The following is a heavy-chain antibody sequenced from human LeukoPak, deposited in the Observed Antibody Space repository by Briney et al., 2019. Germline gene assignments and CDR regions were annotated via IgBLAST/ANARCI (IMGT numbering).Heavy chain of an antibody. V-gene: IGHV3-23*01. D-gene: IGHD3-16*02. CDR1: GFPFNSYV. Sequence: GGSLRLSCAASGFPFNSYVMTWVREARGKGREGGSVISGSGGLTYHADSVKGRFTVSRDNSKNTLYLQMNSLRAEDTAVYSCAKGYYDYIWGSYRSDAFDIWGQGTMVTVSS. CDR3: AKGYYDYIWGSYRSDAFDI. J-gene: IGHJ3*02. CDR2: ISGSGGLT.